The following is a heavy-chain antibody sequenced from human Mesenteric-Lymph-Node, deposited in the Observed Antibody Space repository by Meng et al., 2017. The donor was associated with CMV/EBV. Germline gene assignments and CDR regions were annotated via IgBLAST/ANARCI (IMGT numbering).Heavy chain of an antibody. CDR2: INTNTGNP. D-gene: IGHD3-10*01. Sequence: SGYTFTRYAMNWVRQAPGQGLEWMGWINTNTGNPTYAQGFTGRFVFSLDTSVSTAYLQISSLKAEDTAVYYCARVRGYYGSGSYYLGYWGQGTLVTVSS. CDR3: ARVRGYYGSGSYYLGY. J-gene: IGHJ4*02. CDR1: GYTFTRYA. V-gene: IGHV7-4-1*02.